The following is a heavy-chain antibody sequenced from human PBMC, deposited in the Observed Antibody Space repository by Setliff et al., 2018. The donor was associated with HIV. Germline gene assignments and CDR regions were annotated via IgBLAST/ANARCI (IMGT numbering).Heavy chain of an antibody. D-gene: IGHD2-21*02. J-gene: IGHJ5*02. CDR1: GYTFSDYG. Sequence: ASVKVSCKTSGYTFSDYGITWVRQAPGQGLEWMGWISVYNGNTNYAQKFQGRLSMSTASSTSTANMFLRSLRYDDTAVYYCARDHGGNSGYNWFDPWGQGTLVTAPQ. V-gene: IGHV1-18*01. CDR2: ISVYNGNT. CDR3: ARDHGGNSGYNWFDP.